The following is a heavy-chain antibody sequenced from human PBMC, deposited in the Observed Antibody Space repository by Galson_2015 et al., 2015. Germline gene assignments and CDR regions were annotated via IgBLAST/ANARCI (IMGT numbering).Heavy chain of an antibody. CDR3: AREDDYGDYATSYYYYYMDV. CDR1: GYTFTSYA. Sequence: SVKVSCKASGYTFTSYAMHWVRQAPGQRLEWMGWINAGNGNTKYSQKFQGRVTITRDTSASTAYMELGSLRSEDTAVYYCAREDDYGDYATSYYYYYMDVWGKGTTVTVSS. D-gene: IGHD4-17*01. CDR2: INAGNGNT. V-gene: IGHV1-3*01. J-gene: IGHJ6*03.